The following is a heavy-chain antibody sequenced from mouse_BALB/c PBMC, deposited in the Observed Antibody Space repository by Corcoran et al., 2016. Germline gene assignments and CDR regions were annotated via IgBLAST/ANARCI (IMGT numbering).Heavy chain of an antibody. Sequence: QVQLQQSGAELMKPGASVKISCKATGYTFSSYWIEWVKQRPGHGLEWIGEILPGSGSTNYNEKFKGKATFTADTSSNTAYMQLSSLTSEDSAVYYCERRRGSSYWYFDVWGAGTTVTVSS. J-gene: IGHJ1*01. CDR1: GYTFSSYW. CDR2: ILPGSGST. D-gene: IGHD1-1*01. CDR3: ERRRGSSYWYFDV. V-gene: IGHV1-9*01.